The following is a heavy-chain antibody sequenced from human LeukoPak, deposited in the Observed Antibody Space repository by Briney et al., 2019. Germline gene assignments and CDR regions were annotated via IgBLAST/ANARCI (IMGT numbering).Heavy chain of an antibody. CDR1: GYTFTSYG. CDR2: IIAYNGNT. J-gene: IGHJ4*02. Sequence: ASVKVSFKASGYTFTSYGISWVRQAPGQGLEWMGWIIAYNGNTNSAQKLQGRVTMTTDTSTSTAYMELRSLRSDDTAVYYCARVAEGTTGTTPCDYWGQGTLVTVSS. D-gene: IGHD1-1*01. V-gene: IGHV1-18*01. CDR3: ARVAEGTTGTTPCDY.